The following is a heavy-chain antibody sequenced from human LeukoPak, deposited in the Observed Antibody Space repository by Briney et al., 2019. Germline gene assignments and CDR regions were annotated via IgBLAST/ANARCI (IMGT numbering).Heavy chain of an antibody. J-gene: IGHJ4*02. CDR1: GGSISSGSYY. D-gene: IGHD3-10*01. V-gene: IGHV4-61*02. CDR3: ARDIWFGESSYYFDY. CDR2: IYTTGST. Sequence: PSETLSLTCTVSGGSISSGSYYWSWIRQPAGKGLEWIGRIYTTGSTNYNPSLKSRVTISVDAYKDQFCLKLSSVTAADTAVYYCARDIWFGESSYYFDYWGQGTLVTVSS.